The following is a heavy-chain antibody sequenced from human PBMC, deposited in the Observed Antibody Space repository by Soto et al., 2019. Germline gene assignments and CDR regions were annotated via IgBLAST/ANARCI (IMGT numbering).Heavy chain of an antibody. CDR3: ARVFAHYYGSGSYYNRYFDY. J-gene: IGHJ4*02. CDR1: GYTFTSYY. Sequence: VKVSCKASGYTFTSYYMHWVRQAPGQGLEWMGIINPSGGSTSYAQKFQGRVTMTRDTSTSTVYMELSSLRSEDTAVYYCARVFAHYYGSGSYYNRYFDYWGQGTLVTVSS. V-gene: IGHV1-46*01. D-gene: IGHD3-10*01. CDR2: INPSGGST.